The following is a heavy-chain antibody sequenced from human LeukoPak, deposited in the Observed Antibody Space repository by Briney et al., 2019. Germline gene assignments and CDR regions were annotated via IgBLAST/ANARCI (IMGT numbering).Heavy chain of an antibody. J-gene: IGHJ3*02. CDR1: GYTFTSYG. CDR3: ATSPGGGALDAFDI. CDR2: ISAYNGNT. V-gene: IGHV1-18*01. D-gene: IGHD2-21*01. Sequence: GASVKVSCKASGYTFTSYGISWVRQAPGQGLEWMGWISAYNGNTNYAQKLQGRVTMTTDTSTSTAYMELSSLRSEDTAVYYCATSPGGGALDAFDIWGQGTMVTVSS.